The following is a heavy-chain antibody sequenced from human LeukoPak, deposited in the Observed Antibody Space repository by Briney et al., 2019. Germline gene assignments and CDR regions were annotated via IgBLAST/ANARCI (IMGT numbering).Heavy chain of an antibody. V-gene: IGHV1-18*01. CDR3: ARGQASGYSYGDHFDY. Sequence: ASVKVSCKASGYTFTSYGISWVRQAPGQGLEWMGWISAYNGNTNYAQKLQGRVTMTTDTSTSTAYMELRSLRSDDTAVYYCARGQASGYSYGDHFDYWGHGTLVTVSS. CDR1: GYTFTSYG. J-gene: IGHJ4*01. D-gene: IGHD5-18*01. CDR2: ISAYNGNT.